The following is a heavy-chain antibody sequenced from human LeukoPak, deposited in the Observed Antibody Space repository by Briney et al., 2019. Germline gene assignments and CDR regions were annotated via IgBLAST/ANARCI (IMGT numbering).Heavy chain of an antibody. CDR3: PKGNYYYMDV. J-gene: IGHJ6*03. CDR2: ISWDGGST. CDR1: GFTFDEYT. Sequence: PGGSLRLSCAASGFTFDEYTMHWVRQAPGKCLEWASLISWDGGSTYYADSVKGRFTISRDNSKNSLYLQMNSLRTEDTALYYCPKGNYYYMDVWGKGTTVTVSS. V-gene: IGHV3-43*01.